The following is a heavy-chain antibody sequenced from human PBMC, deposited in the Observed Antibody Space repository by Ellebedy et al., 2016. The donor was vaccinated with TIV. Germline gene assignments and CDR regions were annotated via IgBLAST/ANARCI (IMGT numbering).Heavy chain of an antibody. J-gene: IGHJ6*02. D-gene: IGHD6-6*01. CDR2: INSDGSYT. V-gene: IGHV3-74*01. CDR1: GVTFSRTW. Sequence: ETLSLTCVVSGVTFSRTWMHWVRQAPGMGLVWVSHINSDGSYTNYADSVKGRFTISRDNAKKTSYLQMNSLRAEDTAVYYCVTDLSYGMAVWGQGTTVTVSS. CDR3: VTDLSYGMAV.